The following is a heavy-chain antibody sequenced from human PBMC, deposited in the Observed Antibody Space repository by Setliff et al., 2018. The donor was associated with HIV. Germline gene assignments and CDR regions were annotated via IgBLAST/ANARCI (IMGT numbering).Heavy chain of an antibody. V-gene: IGHV4-38-2*02. CDR3: VRDRALRFSQSPSLHYFDV. Sequence: PSETLSLTCLVFGYSINDGYHWGWIRQSPRKGLEWIGSIYNSGRASHNPSRRSRASLSIDTSKNRFSLRLNPVTAADTAVYYCVRDRALRFSQSPSLHYFDVWGQGILVTVSS. CDR2: IYNSGRA. J-gene: IGHJ4*01. CDR1: GYSINDGYH.